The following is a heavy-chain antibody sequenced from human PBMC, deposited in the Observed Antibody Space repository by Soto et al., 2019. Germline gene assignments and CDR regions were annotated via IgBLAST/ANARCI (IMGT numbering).Heavy chain of an antibody. CDR2: INHSGST. V-gene: IGHV4-34*01. D-gene: IGHD6-13*01. CDR1: SGCVRGSL. CDR3: ARESVAAAGTDWFDP. Sequence: HSGRLAIGCASCSGCVRGSLWGGIRKHPGKGLEWIGEINHSGSTNYNPSLKSRVTISVDTSKNQFSLKLSSVTAADTAVYYCARESVAAAGTDWFDPWGQGTLVTVSS. J-gene: IGHJ5*02.